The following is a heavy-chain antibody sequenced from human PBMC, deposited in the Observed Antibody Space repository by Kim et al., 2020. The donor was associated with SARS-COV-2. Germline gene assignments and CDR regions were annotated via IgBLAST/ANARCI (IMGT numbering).Heavy chain of an antibody. D-gene: IGHD3-22*01. CDR2: ISSGGDT. J-gene: IGHJ3*02. CDR1: GDSINNGVYF. Sequence: SETLSLTCTVSGDSINNGVYFWGWIRQPPGKGLEWIGSISSGGDTYYNPSLKSRVNVSVDASKNQLSLKLTYVTAADTAVYFCARHSDRGPSRVHAFHIWGLGTLVPVSS. CDR3: ARHSDRGPSRVHAFHI. V-gene: IGHV4-39*01.